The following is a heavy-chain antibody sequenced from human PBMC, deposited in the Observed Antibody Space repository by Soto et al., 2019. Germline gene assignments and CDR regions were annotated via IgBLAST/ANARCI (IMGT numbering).Heavy chain of an antibody. V-gene: IGHV4-34*01. CDR1: GGSFSGYY. CDR3: ARGGWNYIPIDY. J-gene: IGHJ4*02. D-gene: IGHD1-7*01. CDR2: INHSGST. Sequence: SETLSLTCAVYGGSFSGYYWSWIRQPPGKGLEWIGEINHSGSTNYNPSLKSRVTISVDTSKNQFSLKLNSVTAADTAVYYCARGGWNYIPIDYWGQGTLVTVSS.